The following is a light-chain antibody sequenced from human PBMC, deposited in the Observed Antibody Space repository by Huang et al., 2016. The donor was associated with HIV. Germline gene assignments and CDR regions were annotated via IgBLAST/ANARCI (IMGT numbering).Light chain of an antibody. CDR2: VAS. J-gene: IGKJ2*01. Sequence: EIIMTQSPATLSLSPGEGASLSCRANQSVATNLAWYLHRPGQSPRILIFVASTRASGLPGRVSGSGSGTQFTLTVSGLQSEDFAVYYCQQYHNWPYTFGQGTKLEI. CDR3: QQYHNWPYT. CDR1: QSVATN. V-gene: IGKV3-15*01.